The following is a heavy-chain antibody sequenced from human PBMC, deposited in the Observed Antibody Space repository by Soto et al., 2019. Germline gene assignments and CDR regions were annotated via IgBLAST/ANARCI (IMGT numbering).Heavy chain of an antibody. D-gene: IGHD4-17*01. J-gene: IGHJ4*02. Sequence: PGGSLRLSCAASGFTFSSDWMHWVRQAPGKGLEWVSSISSSSSYIYYADSVKGRFTISRDNAKNSLYLQMNSLRAEDTAVYYCARGNYGGFDYWGQGTLVTVSS. CDR3: ARGNYGGFDY. CDR1: GFTFSSDW. V-gene: IGHV3-21*01. CDR2: ISSSSSYI.